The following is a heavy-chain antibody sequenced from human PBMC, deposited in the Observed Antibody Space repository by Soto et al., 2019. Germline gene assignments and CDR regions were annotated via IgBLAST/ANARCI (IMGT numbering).Heavy chain of an antibody. V-gene: IGHV5-10-1*01. D-gene: IGHD3-10*01. CDR2: IDPSDSYT. CDR3: ARDGSGTSILDPHYYYYYGMDV. CDR1: GYSFTSYW. Sequence: GESLKISCKGSGYSFTSYWISWVRQMPGKGLEWMGRIDPSDSYTNYSPSFQGHVTISADKSISTAYLQWSSLKASDTAMYYCARDGSGTSILDPHYYYYYGMDVWGQGTTVTVSS. J-gene: IGHJ6*02.